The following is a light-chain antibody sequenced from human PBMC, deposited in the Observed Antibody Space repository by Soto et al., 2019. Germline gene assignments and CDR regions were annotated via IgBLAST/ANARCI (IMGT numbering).Light chain of an antibody. Sequence: EIVLTQSPATLSLSPGERATLSCRASQSVSRYLAWYQQKPGQAPRLLIYDASNRATGIPARFSGSGSGTDFTLTISRLEPDDFATYYCQQYGSSPITFGQGTKVDIK. J-gene: IGKJ1*01. CDR1: QSVSRY. CDR2: DAS. V-gene: IGKV3-11*01. CDR3: QQYGSSPIT.